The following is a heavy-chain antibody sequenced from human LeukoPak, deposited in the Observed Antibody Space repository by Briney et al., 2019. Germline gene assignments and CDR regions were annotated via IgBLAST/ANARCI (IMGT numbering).Heavy chain of an antibody. CDR3: ARVKPAAN. J-gene: IGHJ4*02. Sequence: ASVKVSCKASGYTFTDYYIHWVRQAPGQGLEWMGWINPKSGGTNLAQKFQGRVTMTRDTSISTAYMELSRLRSDDTAVYYCARVKPAANWGQGTLVTVSS. CDR1: GYTFTDYY. V-gene: IGHV1-2*02. D-gene: IGHD2-2*01. CDR2: INPKSGGT.